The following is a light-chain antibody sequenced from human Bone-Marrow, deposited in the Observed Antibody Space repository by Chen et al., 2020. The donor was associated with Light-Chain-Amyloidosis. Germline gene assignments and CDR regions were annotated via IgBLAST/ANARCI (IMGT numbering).Light chain of an antibody. J-gene: IGKJ4*01. V-gene: IGKV3-20*01. CDR2: GSS. Sequence: DIVLTPSPGNLSLSPGEGANLSSRASQTISSNYLTWYQQKFGQAPRLLIYGSSSMATGIPDRFTGGGSGTDFTLTINILEPEEFAMYYCQQYGTSPLTFGGGTKVEIK. CDR1: QTISSNY. CDR3: QQYGTSPLT.